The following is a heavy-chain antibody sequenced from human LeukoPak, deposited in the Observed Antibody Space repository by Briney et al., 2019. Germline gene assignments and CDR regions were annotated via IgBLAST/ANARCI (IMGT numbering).Heavy chain of an antibody. CDR2: IYYSGST. CDR1: GGSISSGDYY. J-gene: IGHJ4*02. Sequence: PSQTLSLTCTVSGGSISSGDYYWSWIRHPPGKGLEWIGYIYYSGSTYYNPSLKSRVTISVDTSKNQFSLKLSSVTAADTAVYYCARVSPAAAGFDYWGQGTLVTVSS. D-gene: IGHD2-2*01. CDR3: ARVSPAAAGFDY. V-gene: IGHV4-30-4*01.